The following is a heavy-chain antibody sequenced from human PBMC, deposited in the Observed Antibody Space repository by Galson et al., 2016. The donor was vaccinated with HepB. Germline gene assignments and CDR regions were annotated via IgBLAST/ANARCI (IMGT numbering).Heavy chain of an antibody. CDR3: VVGYRGWRYFDY. V-gene: IGHV3-64D*06. CDR2: IGSNGGST. J-gene: IGHJ4*02. D-gene: IGHD6-19*01. CDR1: RFTFSRFA. Sequence: SLRLSCAASRFTFSRFAMHWVRQAPGKGREYVSAIGSNGGSTYYEDSGKRRFTISRDNSKNTLYLQMSSLRSEDTAVYYCVVGYRGWRYFDYWGQGTLVTVSS.